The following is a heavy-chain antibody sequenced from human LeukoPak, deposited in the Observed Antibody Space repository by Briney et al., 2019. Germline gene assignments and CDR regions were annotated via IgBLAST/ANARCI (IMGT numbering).Heavy chain of an antibody. Sequence: SLRLSCSASGFTFDDYAMHWVRQAPGKGLEWVSGISWNSGSIGYADSVKGRFTISRDNAKNSLYLQMNSLRAEDTAVYYCAKDSYSKGDFWGQGVLVTVSS. D-gene: IGHD6-13*01. CDR2: ISWNSGSI. CDR1: GFTFDDYA. V-gene: IGHV3-9*01. CDR3: AKDSYSKGDF. J-gene: IGHJ4*02.